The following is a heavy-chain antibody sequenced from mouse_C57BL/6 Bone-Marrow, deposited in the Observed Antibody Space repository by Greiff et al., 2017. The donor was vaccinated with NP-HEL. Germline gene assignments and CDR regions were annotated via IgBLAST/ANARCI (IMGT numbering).Heavy chain of an antibody. Sequence: VQLKESGPELVKPGDSVKISCKASGYSFTGYFMNWVMQSHGKSLEWIGRINPYNGDTFYNQKFKGKATLTVDKSSSTAHMELRSLTSEDSAVYYCARRLPYAMDYWGQGTSVTVSS. D-gene: IGHD5-5*01. V-gene: IGHV1-20*01. J-gene: IGHJ4*01. CDR3: ARRLPYAMDY. CDR1: GYSFTGYF. CDR2: INPYNGDT.